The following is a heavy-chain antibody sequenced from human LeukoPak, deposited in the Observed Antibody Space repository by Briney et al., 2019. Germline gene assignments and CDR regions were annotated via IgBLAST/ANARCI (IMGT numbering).Heavy chain of an antibody. CDR1: GFTFSSYA. CDR3: ARDPGVVAIFRYFDY. Sequence: PGGSLRLSCAASGFTFSSYAMHWVRQAPGKGLEWVAVISYDGSNKYYADSVKGRFTISRDNSKNTLYLQMNSLRAEDTAVYYCARDPGVVAIFRYFDYWGQGTLVTVSS. CDR2: ISYDGSNK. D-gene: IGHD3-9*01. V-gene: IGHV3-30-3*01. J-gene: IGHJ4*02.